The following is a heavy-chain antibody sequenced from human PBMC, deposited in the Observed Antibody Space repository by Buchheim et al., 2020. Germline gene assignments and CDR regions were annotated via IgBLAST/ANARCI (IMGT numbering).Heavy chain of an antibody. CDR2: ISGSGGTT. Sequence: EVQLLESGGGLVQPGGSLRLSCAASGFTFSSYAMSWVRQAPGKGLEWVSSISGSGGTTYYAESVKGRFTISRDNSKNTLFLQMNSLRAEDTAVYSCAKPYLSEVWLPSPDYWGQGAL. CDR3: AKPYLSEVWLPSPDY. J-gene: IGHJ4*02. CDR1: GFTFSSYA. V-gene: IGHV3-23*01. D-gene: IGHD2-21*01.